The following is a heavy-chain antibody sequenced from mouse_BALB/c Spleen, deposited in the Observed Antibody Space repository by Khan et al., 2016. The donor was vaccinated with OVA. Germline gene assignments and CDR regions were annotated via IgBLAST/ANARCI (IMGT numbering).Heavy chain of an antibody. V-gene: IGHV5-6*01. Sequence: EVELVESGGDFVRPGGSLKLSCAASGFTFSTYGMSWVRQTPDKRLEWVATINTGGAYTYYPDSVKGRFTISRDNAKNTLYLQLSSLKSEDTAIYDGARLDYYDNSEGFAYWGQGTLVTVSA. CDR1: GFTFSTYG. J-gene: IGHJ3*01. CDR3: ARLDYYDNSEGFAY. D-gene: IGHD2-4*01. CDR2: INTGGAYT.